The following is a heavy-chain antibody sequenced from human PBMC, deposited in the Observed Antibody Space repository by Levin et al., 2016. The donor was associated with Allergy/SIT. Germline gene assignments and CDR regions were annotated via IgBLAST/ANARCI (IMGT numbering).Heavy chain of an antibody. J-gene: IGHJ6*02. CDR2: ISGSGGST. CDR3: ANRPKITSAPYNYYGMDV. D-gene: IGHD3-16*01. CDR1: GFTFSSYA. Sequence: GESLKISCAASGFTFSSYAMSWVRQAPGKGLEWVSAISGSGGSTYYADSVKGRFTISRDNSKNTLYLQMNSLRAEDTAVYYCANRPKITSAPYNYYGMDVWGQGTTVTVSS. V-gene: IGHV3-23*01.